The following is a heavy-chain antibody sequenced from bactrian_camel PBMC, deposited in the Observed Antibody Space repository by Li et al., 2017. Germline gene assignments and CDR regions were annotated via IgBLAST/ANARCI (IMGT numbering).Heavy chain of an antibody. J-gene: IGHJ4*01. D-gene: IGHD3*01. CDR3: AAHCPRTNY. CDR2: LGFDGIT. Sequence: HVQLVESGGGSVQSGGSLSLSCAPARYPSSTYCMAWFRQAPGKERERVAGLGFDGITTYADSVKGRFTISQDNAKRTLYLQMNSLKTEDTAVYACAAHCPRTNYWGRGTQVTVS. V-gene: IGHV3S6*01. CDR1: RYPSSTYC.